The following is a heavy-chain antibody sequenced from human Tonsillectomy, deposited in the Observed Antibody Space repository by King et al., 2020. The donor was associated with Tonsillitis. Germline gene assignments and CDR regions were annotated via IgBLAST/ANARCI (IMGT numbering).Heavy chain of an antibody. D-gene: IGHD6-25*01. CDR3: GKAEAAGKKAEGER. CDR2: LNWNGDTI. V-gene: IGHV3-9*01. CDR1: CFPFAASA. Sequence: PLVASWGGLVPPGRSLRLSCAVSCFPFAASALPWVRPAPGPCLAWVSGLNWNGDTIGYAASVKGRFTISRDNARSSLSLHLHSLSPASTAWASWGKAEAAGKKAEGERGGKGTRGT. J-gene: IGHJ6*03.